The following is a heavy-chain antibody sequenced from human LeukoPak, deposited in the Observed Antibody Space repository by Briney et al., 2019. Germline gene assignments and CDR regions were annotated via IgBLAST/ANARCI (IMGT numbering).Heavy chain of an antibody. D-gene: IGHD3-9*01. CDR3: ARDGRYFDWLLPFDY. CDR2: INPNSGGT. V-gene: IGHV1-2*02. CDR1: GYTFTGYY. Sequence: ASVKVSCKASGYTFTGYYMHWVRQAPGQGLEWMGWINPNSGGTNYAQKFQGRVTMTRDTSISTAYMELSRLRSDDTAVYYCARDGRYFDWLLPFDYWGQGTLVTVSS. J-gene: IGHJ4*02.